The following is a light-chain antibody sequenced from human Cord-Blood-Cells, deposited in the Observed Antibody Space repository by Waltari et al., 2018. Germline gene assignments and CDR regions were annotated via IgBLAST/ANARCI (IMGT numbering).Light chain of an antibody. CDR2: GGS. Sequence: QSALTQPASVSGSPGQSITISCTGTSSDVGSYNLVSWYQQHPGKAPKLMIYGGSKRPSGFSNRFPGSKSGNTASLTISGLQAEDEADYYCCSYAGSSTFVVFGGGTKLTVL. CDR3: CSYAGSSTFVV. J-gene: IGLJ2*01. V-gene: IGLV2-23*03. CDR1: SSDVGSYNL.